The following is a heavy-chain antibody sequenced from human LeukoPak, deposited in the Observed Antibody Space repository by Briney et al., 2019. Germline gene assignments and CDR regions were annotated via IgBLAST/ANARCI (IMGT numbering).Heavy chain of an antibody. J-gene: IGHJ4*02. D-gene: IGHD5-18*01. CDR2: INHSGST. CDR3: ARGLGYTAMVL. Sequence: SETLSLTCAVYGGSFSGYYWSWIRQPPGKGLEWIGEINHSGSTNYSPSLKSRVTISVDTSKNQFSLKLSSVTAADTAVYYCARGLGYTAMVLWGQGTLVTVSS. CDR1: GGSFSGYY. V-gene: IGHV4-34*01.